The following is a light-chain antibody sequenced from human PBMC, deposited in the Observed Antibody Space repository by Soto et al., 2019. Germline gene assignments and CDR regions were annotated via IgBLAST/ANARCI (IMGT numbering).Light chain of an antibody. J-gene: IGLJ2*01. CDR3: SSYTSSSRV. CDR1: SSDVGGYNY. Sequence: QSALTQPASVSGSPGQSITISCTGTSSDVGGYNYVSWYQQHRGKAPKLMIYDVSNRPSGVSNRFSGSKSGNTASLTISGLQAEDEADYYCSSYTSSSRVFGGGTKLTVL. V-gene: IGLV2-14*01. CDR2: DVS.